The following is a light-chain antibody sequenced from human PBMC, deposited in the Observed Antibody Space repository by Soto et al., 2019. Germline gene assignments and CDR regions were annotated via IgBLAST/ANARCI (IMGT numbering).Light chain of an antibody. Sequence: EIVLTQSPGTLSFSPGERATLSCRASQSITNNYLAWYQQKAGQVPRLLLYGASTRPTGIPDRFSGSGSGTDFTLTITRLEPDDFAVYYCQHYGSSPRKFGQGTKV. CDR2: GAS. CDR1: QSITNNY. J-gene: IGKJ1*01. CDR3: QHYGSSPRK. V-gene: IGKV3-20*01.